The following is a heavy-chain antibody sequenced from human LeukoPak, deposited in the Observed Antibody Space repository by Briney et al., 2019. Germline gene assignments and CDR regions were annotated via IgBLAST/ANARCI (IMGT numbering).Heavy chain of an antibody. D-gene: IGHD3-22*01. V-gene: IGHV3-48*04. Sequence: PGGSLRLSCAASGFTFSSYWMSWVRQAPGKGLEWISHISHTGDIKYADSVKGRFTISRDNAKNSQYLQMTSLRADDTAVYYCARSSGSYRPFDSWGQGTLVTVSS. CDR3: ARSSGSYRPFDS. CDR1: GFTFSSYW. J-gene: IGHJ4*02. CDR2: ISHTGDI.